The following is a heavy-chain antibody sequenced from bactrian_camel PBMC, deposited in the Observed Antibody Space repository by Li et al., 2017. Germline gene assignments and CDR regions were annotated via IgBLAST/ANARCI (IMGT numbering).Heavy chain of an antibody. CDR2: MNTAAPPP. V-gene: IGHV3S30*01. Sequence: QLVESGGGSVKAGGSLRLSCEVSFYTNSRYCMGWFRQAPGKEREGVAGMNTAAPPPVYADSAKGRFTISRDSAKNSLYLQMNVLKPEDSGTYYCARECLDELPAAEVWGQGTQVTVS. CDR1: FYTNSRYC. J-gene: IGHJ4*01. D-gene: IGHD7*01. CDR3: ARECLDELPAAEV.